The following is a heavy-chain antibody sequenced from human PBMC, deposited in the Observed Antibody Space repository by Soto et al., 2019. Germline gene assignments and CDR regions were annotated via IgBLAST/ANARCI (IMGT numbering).Heavy chain of an antibody. V-gene: IGHV1-18*01. CDR1: GYTFTTYG. CDR3: ARDPYLGDHQY. J-gene: IGHJ4*02. D-gene: IGHD3-16*01. Sequence: QVQLVQSGGEVKKPGASVKVSCKTSGYTFTTYGISWVRQALGQGLEWVGWISAYSGKTHYAQKFQGKVTMTTDTSTNTAYLELRSLRSDDTAMYYCARDPYLGDHQYWGQGTLVTVSS. CDR2: ISAYSGKT.